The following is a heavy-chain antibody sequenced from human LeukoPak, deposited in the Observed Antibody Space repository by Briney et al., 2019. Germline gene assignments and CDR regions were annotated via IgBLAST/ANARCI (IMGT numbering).Heavy chain of an antibody. Sequence: PGGSLRLSCAASGFTFDEYAMHWVRQAPGKGLEWVSLISGDGISTYYADSVKGRFTISRDNSKNSLYLQMNGLRTQDTALYYCVKDSPIERFRHWGQGTLVTVSS. CDR1: GFTFDEYA. J-gene: IGHJ1*01. CDR3: VKDSPIERFRH. V-gene: IGHV3-43*02. CDR2: ISGDGIST. D-gene: IGHD2/OR15-2a*01.